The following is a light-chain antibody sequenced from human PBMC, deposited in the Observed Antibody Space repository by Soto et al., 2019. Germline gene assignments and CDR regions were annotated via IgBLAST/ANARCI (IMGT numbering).Light chain of an antibody. Sequence: QSVLTQPPSASGTPGQRVTISCSGSSSNVGTNRVYWHQQVPGTAPKLLIYRNSQRPSGVPDRFSGSKSGTSASLAISGLRSEDEADYYCAAWDGSLGAWVFGGGTKLTVL. V-gene: IGLV1-47*01. CDR3: AAWDGSLGAWV. J-gene: IGLJ3*02. CDR2: RNS. CDR1: SSNVGTNR.